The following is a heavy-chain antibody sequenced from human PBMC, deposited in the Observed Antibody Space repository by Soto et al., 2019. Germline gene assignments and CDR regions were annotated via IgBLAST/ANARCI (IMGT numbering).Heavy chain of an antibody. CDR3: ARGSKDYYGMDV. V-gene: IGHV3-21*01. CDR2: ISSSSSYI. J-gene: IGHJ6*02. Sequence: EVQLVESGGGLVKPGGSLRLSCAASGFTFSSYSMNWVRQAPGKGLEWVSSISSSSSYIYYADSVKGRFTISRDNAKNALYLQMNSLRAEDTAVYYCARGSKDYYGMDVWGQGTTVTVSS. CDR1: GFTFSSYS.